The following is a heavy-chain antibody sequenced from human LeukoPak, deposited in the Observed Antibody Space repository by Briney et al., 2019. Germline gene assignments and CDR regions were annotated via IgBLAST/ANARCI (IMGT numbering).Heavy chain of an antibody. CDR2: ISHDGSSK. D-gene: IGHD5-18*01. CDR3: AKDQGFGYNYGPIQYYFDY. Sequence: GGSLRLSCAASEFTFSTFGMHWVRQALGQGLEWVAVISHDGSSKYYTDSVKGRFTISRDNSKNTLYLQMNSLRTDDTAVYFCAKDQGFGYNYGPIQYYFDYWGQGTLVTVSS. CDR1: EFTFSTFG. J-gene: IGHJ4*02. V-gene: IGHV3-30*18.